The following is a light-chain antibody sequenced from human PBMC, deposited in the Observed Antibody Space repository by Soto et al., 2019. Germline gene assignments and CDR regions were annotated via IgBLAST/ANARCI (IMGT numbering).Light chain of an antibody. V-gene: IGLV1-40*01. Sequence: QSVLTQPPSVSGAPGESVTISCTGSSANIGAAYNVDWYQQLPGTAPKLLIYGNNNRPSGVPARFSGSKSGTSASLAIAGLQDEDEGDYYCATWDDSLQSPLFGGGTKVTVL. CDR2: GNN. CDR3: ATWDDSLQSPL. J-gene: IGLJ3*02. CDR1: SANIGAAYN.